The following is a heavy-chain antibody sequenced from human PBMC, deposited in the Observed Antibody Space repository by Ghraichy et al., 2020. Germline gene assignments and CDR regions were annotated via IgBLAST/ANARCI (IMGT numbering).Heavy chain of an antibody. CDR3: ARVGPTYYDFWSGYPDY. D-gene: IGHD3-3*01. CDR2: ISAYNGDT. Sequence: ASVKVSCKASGYTFTSYGISWVRQAPGQGLEWMGWISAYNGDTNYAQKLQGRVTMTTDTSTSTAYMELRSLRSDDTAVYYCARVGPTYYDFWSGYPDYWGQGTLVTVSS. CDR1: GYTFTSYG. J-gene: IGHJ4*02. V-gene: IGHV1-18*01.